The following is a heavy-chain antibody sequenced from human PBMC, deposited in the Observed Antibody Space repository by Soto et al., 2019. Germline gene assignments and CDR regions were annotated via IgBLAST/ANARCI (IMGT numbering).Heavy chain of an antibody. J-gene: IGHJ4*02. CDR3: AHLPWKQLWPRAPVVY. Sequence: QITLKESGPTLVKPTQTLTLTCTFSGFSLSTSGVGVGWIRQPPGKALEWLGIIYWDDDKRYSPSLKSRVTITKDTFKNQLVLTMTNMDPVDTATYCCAHLPWKQLWPRAPVVYWGQGTPVTVSS. V-gene: IGHV2-5*02. CDR2: IYWDDDK. D-gene: IGHD5-18*01. CDR1: GFSLSTSGVG.